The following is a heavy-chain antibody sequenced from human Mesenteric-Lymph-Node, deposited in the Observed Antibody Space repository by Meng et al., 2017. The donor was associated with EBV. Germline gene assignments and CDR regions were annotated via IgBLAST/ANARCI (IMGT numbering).Heavy chain of an antibody. CDR1: SESFRGYY. J-gene: IGHJ4*02. CDR3: ARLGNGH. V-gene: IGHV4-34*01. Sequence: MHPWGSGMLPSTETLSPTCAVYSESFRGYYRRWLRQPRGRGPEWIGEINHSGTPNYNPSLESRVTITVDTSKNQLSLKLTSLTAADTAVYYCARLGNGHWGQGTLVTVSS. CDR2: INHSGTP.